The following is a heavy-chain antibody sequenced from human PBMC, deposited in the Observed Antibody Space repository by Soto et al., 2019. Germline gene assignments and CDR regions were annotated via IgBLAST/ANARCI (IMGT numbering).Heavy chain of an antibody. Sequence: PSETLSLTCTVSGASITSSPSYWGWVRQPPGKGLEWIGSSYFGGATYYHPSLTGRVTISLDTSKNQVSLNLNSVTAADTAIYYCVRNRHHTAMVFDYWGQGTLVTVSS. J-gene: IGHJ4*02. V-gene: IGHV4-39*01. CDR2: SYFGGAT. CDR1: GASITSSPSY. CDR3: VRNRHHTAMVFDY. D-gene: IGHD5-18*01.